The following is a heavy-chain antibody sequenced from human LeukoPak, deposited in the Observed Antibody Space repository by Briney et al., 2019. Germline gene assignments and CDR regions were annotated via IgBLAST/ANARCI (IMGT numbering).Heavy chain of an antibody. V-gene: IGHV4-38-2*02. CDR3: ARDPPPAYSSSLSNDY. Sequence: SETLSLTCTVSGYSISSGYYWGWIRLPPGKGLEWIGSIYHSGSTYYNPSLKSRVTISVHTSKNQFSLKLSSETAADTAVYYCARDPPPAYSSSLSNDYWGQGTLVTVSS. CDR2: IYHSGST. CDR1: GYSISSGYY. J-gene: IGHJ4*02. D-gene: IGHD6-6*01.